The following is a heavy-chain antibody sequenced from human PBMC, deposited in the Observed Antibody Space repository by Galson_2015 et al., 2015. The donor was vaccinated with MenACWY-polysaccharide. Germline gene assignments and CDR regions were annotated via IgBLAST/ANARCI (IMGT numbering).Heavy chain of an antibody. CDR3: AECSGISCYSGFAFDI. CDR2: IHGSDGST. J-gene: IGHJ3*02. D-gene: IGHD2-15*01. CDR1: GFTFSSYA. V-gene: IGHV3-23*01. Sequence: SLRLSCAASGFTFSSYAMAWVRLAPGKGLEWVSGIHGSDGSTYYADSVRGRFTISGDNSKNMVDLQMNSLGAEDTAIYYCAECSGISCYSGFAFDIWGRGTMVTVSS.